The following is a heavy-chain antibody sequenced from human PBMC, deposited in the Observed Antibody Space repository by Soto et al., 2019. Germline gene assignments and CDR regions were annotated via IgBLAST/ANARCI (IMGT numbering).Heavy chain of an antibody. CDR2: ISYDGSNK. CDR1: GFTFSSYG. J-gene: IGHJ4*02. Sequence: GGSLRLSCAAAGFTFSSYGRHWVRQAPGKGLEWVAVISYDGSNKYYADSVKGRFTISRDNSKNTLYLQMNSLRAEDTAVYYCARRDDDILTGYLDYWGQGTLVTVSS. V-gene: IGHV3-30*03. CDR3: ARRDDDILTGYLDY. D-gene: IGHD3-9*01.